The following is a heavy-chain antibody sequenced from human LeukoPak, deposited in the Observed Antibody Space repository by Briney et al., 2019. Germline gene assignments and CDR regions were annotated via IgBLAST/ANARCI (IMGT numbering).Heavy chain of an antibody. Sequence: SETLSLTCTVSGGSISSYYWSWIRQPPGKGLEWIAYIDYRGSTTYNPSLKSRVTISVDTSRNQFSLKLSSVTAADTAVYYCARGYSSSWYWLGGTWFDPWGQGTLVTVSS. CDR2: IDYRGST. CDR3: ARGYSSSWYWLGGTWFDP. CDR1: GGSISSYY. V-gene: IGHV4-59*01. D-gene: IGHD6-13*01. J-gene: IGHJ5*02.